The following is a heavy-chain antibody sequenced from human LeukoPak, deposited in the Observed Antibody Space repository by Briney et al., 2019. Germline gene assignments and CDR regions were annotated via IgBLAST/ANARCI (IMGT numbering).Heavy chain of an antibody. V-gene: IGHV4-4*07. D-gene: IGHD6-25*01. CDR2: IYTRGSS. Sequence: PSETLSLTCTVSGGSISSSYWNWIRQPAGKGLEWIGRIYTRGSSDYNPSLKSRVTMSVDTSKNQFSLKLTSVTAADTAVYYCARPKSGNDAFHIWGQGTMVTVSS. J-gene: IGHJ3*02. CDR3: ARPKSGNDAFHI. CDR1: GGSISSSY.